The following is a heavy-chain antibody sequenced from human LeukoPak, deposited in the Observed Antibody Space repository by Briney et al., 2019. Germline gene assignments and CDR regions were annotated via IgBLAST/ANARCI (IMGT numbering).Heavy chain of an antibody. CDR1: GFTFSSYA. D-gene: IGHD5-24*01. CDR3: AKDLDGPWYFVY. J-gene: IGHJ4*02. Sequence: AGRSLRLSCAASGFTFSSYAMSWVRQAPGKGLEWVSAISGSGGSTYYADSVKGRFTISRDNSKNTLYLQMNSLRAEDTALYYCAKDLDGPWYFVYWGQGTLVTVSS. CDR2: ISGSGGST. V-gene: IGHV3-23*01.